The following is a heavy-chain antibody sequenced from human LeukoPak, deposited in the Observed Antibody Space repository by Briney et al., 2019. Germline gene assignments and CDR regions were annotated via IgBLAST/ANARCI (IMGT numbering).Heavy chain of an antibody. J-gene: IGHJ4*02. V-gene: IGHV1-2*02. CDR3: TRDGNWVRQDFDL. Sequence: ASVKVSCKASGYTFSGFYMYWVRQAPGQGLEWMGWIEPDSGATGYSQKFQGRVTMTRDTSISTLYMELSSLTSDDKAVYYCTRDGNWVRQDFDLWGQGTPVTVSS. D-gene: IGHD7-27*01. CDR2: IEPDSGAT. CDR1: GYTFSGFY.